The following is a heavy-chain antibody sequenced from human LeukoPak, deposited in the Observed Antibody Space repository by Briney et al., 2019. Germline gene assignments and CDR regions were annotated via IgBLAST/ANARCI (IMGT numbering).Heavy chain of an antibody. CDR3: AGERVPAAINY. CDR2: ISSSSSYI. D-gene: IGHD2-2*01. V-gene: IGHV3-21*01. J-gene: IGHJ4*02. CDR1: GFTFSSYS. Sequence: GGSLRLSCAASGFTFSSYSMNWVRQAPGKGLEWVSSISSSSSYIYYADSVKGRFTISRDNAKNSLYLQMNSLRAEDTAVYYCAGERVPAAINYWGQGTLVTVSS.